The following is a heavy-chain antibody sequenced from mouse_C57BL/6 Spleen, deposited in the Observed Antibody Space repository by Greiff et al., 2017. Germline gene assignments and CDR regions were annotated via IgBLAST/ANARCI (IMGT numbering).Heavy chain of an antibody. CDR1: GYTFTSYW. D-gene: IGHD2-4*01. Sequence: QVQLQQPGAELVMPGASVKLSCKASGYTFTSYWMHWVKQRPGQGLEWIGEIDPSDSYTNYNQKFKGKSTLTVDKSSSTAYMQLSSLTSEDSAVYYCARSEGDYGTWFAYWGQGTLVTVSA. CDR2: IDPSDSYT. V-gene: IGHV1-69*01. J-gene: IGHJ3*01. CDR3: ARSEGDYGTWFAY.